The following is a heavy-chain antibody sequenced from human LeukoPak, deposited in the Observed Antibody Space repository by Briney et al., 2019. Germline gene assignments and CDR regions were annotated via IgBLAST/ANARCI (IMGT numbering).Heavy chain of an antibody. CDR2: IKEDGSAK. CDR1: GFTFSSPW. Sequence: GGSLRLSCAASGFTFSSPWMCWVRQAPGKGLEWVANIKEDGSAKYYVDSVKGRFTISRDNAKNSLFLQMDSLRAEDTAVYYCARAPIDSNSWYHAFDIWGQGTMVTVSS. V-gene: IGHV3-7*01. D-gene: IGHD6-13*01. J-gene: IGHJ3*02. CDR3: ARAPIDSNSWYHAFDI.